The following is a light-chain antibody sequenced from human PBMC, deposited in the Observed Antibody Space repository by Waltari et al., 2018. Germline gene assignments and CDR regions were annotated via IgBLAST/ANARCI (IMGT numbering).Light chain of an antibody. CDR2: GKE. Sequence: SSELTQGPAVSVALGQTVKITCQGDSIRTPYASWYQLKPGQAPVLVLFGKEKRPSGIPDRFSGYSSGTTSSLTITGAQAEDEADYYCHSRNGRNNEVVFGGGTKLTVL. J-gene: IGLJ3*02. CDR3: HSRNGRNNEVV. CDR1: SIRTPY. V-gene: IGLV3-19*01.